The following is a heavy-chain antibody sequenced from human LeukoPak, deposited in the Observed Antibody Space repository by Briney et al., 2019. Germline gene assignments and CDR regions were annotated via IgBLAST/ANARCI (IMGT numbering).Heavy chain of an antibody. CDR2: IRSKANNYAT. CDR3: TGDNFDSSVKFDY. J-gene: IGHJ4*02. V-gene: IGHV3-73*01. D-gene: IGHD3-22*01. CDR1: GFTFSNYG. Sequence: GGSLRLSCAASGFTFSNYGLNWVRQASGKGLEWVGRIRSKANNYATAYAASVKGRFTISRDDSKNTAYLQMNSLKTEDTAVYYCTGDNFDSSVKFDYWGQGTLVTVSS.